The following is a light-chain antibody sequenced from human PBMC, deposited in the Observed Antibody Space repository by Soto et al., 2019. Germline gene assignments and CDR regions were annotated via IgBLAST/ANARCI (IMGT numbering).Light chain of an antibody. Sequence: IRMSPSASSLSATEGDRVTITCQASQDISNYLNWYQQKPGKAPKLLIYDASNLESGVPSRLSEGGSVTDFTFSFSSLQPEDSAPYNCQQYDNLPVSFGQGTRLEI. CDR3: QQYDNLPVS. V-gene: IGKV1-33*01. CDR1: QDISNY. CDR2: DAS. J-gene: IGKJ5*01.